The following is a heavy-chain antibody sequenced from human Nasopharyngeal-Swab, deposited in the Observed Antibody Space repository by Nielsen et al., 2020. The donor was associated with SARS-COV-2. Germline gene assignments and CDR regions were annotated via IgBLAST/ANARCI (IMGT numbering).Heavy chain of an antibody. CDR2: ISGSGGST. CDR1: GFTFDDYG. D-gene: IGHD3-10*01. J-gene: IGHJ4*02. V-gene: IGHV3-23*01. CDR3: AKQLLWFGELLDMFDY. Sequence: GGSLRLSCAASGFTFDDYGMSWVRQAPGKGLEWVSAISGSGGSTYYADSVKGRFTISRDNSKNTLYLQMNSLRAEDTAVYYCAKQLLWFGELLDMFDYWGQGTLGTVSS.